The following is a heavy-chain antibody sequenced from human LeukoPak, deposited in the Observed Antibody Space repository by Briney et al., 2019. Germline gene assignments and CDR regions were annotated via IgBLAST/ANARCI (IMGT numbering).Heavy chain of an antibody. CDR3: ARDEARTGYIHY. D-gene: IGHD3-9*01. CDR1: GYSISSGYY. J-gene: IGHJ4*02. Sequence: SETLSLTCTVSGYSISSGYYWGWIRQPPGKGLEWIGSIYHSGSTYYNPPLKSRVTISVDTSKNQFSPKLSSVTAADTAVYYCARDEARTGYIHYWGQGTLITVSS. CDR2: IYHSGST. V-gene: IGHV4-38-2*02.